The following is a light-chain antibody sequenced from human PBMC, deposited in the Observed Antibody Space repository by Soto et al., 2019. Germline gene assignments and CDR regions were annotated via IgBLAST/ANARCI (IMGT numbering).Light chain of an antibody. J-gene: IGKJ4*01. CDR2: AAS. V-gene: IGKV1-27*01. CDR1: QGISNY. Sequence: DIQMTQSPSSLSASVGDRVTITCRASQGISNYLAWYQQKPGKVPKLLIYAASTLQSGVPSRFSGSGSGTDFTLTISSLQPDDVATYYCQKYNSAPSLTFGGGTKVDIK. CDR3: QKYNSAPSLT.